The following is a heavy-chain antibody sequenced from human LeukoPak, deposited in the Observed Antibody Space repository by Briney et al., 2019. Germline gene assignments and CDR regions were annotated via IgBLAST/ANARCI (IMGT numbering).Heavy chain of an antibody. V-gene: IGHV1-18*01. J-gene: IGHJ4*02. CDR2: ISTYNGNT. CDR1: GYTFTSYG. D-gene: IGHD2-15*01. CDR3: ARSCSGGSCYFIS. Sequence: ASVKVSFMASGYTFTSYGITWVRQAPGQGLEWMGWISTYNGNTNDPQKLQDRVTMTTDTSTSTAYMELRSLRSDDTAVYYCARSCSGGSCYFISWGQGTLVTVSS.